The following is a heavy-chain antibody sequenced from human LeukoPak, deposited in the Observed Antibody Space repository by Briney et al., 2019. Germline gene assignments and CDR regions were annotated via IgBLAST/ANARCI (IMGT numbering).Heavy chain of an antibody. CDR1: GFTFGDYA. V-gene: IGHV3-49*04. CDR2: IRSKTYGGTT. J-gene: IGHJ4*02. D-gene: IGHD2-2*01. Sequence: GRSLRLSCTASGFTFGDYALSWVRQAPGKGLEWVGFIRSKTYGGTTEHAASVKGRITISRDDYKSIAYLQMNSLKTEDTAVYFCTRARYCISTSCSHFDYWGQGTLVTVSS. CDR3: TRARYCISTSCSHFDY.